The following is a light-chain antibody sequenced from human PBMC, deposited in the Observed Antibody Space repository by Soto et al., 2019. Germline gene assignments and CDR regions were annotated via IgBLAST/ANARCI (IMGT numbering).Light chain of an antibody. CDR3: QKSYSIPIT. Sequence: DLQMTQSPSSLSASLGDSVSITCRASQSISSYLNWYQQKTGKAPKLLIYAESSLQSGVPSRLSGSGSGTDLNLTISSLQPEDFATYYCQKSYSIPITCGQGTRLEIK. CDR2: AES. CDR1: QSISSY. V-gene: IGKV1-39*01. J-gene: IGKJ5*01.